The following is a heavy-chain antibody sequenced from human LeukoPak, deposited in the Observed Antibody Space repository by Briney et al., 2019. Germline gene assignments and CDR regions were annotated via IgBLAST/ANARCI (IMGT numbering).Heavy chain of an antibody. J-gene: IGHJ4*02. Sequence: GGSLRLSCAASGFTFDDYAMHWVRQAPGKGLEWVSGISWNSGSIGYADSAKGRFTISRDNAKNSLYLQMNSLRAEDTALYYCAKAIAAAGSYYFDYWGQGTLVTVSS. D-gene: IGHD6-13*01. CDR1: GFTFDDYA. V-gene: IGHV3-9*01. CDR2: ISWNSGSI. CDR3: AKAIAAAGSYYFDY.